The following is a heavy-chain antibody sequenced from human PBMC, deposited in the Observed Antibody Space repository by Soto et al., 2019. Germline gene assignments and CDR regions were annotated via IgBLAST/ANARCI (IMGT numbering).Heavy chain of an antibody. CDR2: IKSVAYGGAI. D-gene: IGHD2-2*01. CDR3: TTTKGRVEPPTTDL. V-gene: IGHV3-15*01. CDR1: GFTFSNAW. Sequence: EVQLVESGGGLVKPGGSLRLSCAGSGFTFSNAWMSWVRRAPGKGLEWVGRIKSVAYGGAIDYAAPVKGRFTISRDDSINTLFLQMNNLRDEDPAVYSCTTTKGRVEPPTTDLWGQGTPVIVSS. J-gene: IGHJ5*02.